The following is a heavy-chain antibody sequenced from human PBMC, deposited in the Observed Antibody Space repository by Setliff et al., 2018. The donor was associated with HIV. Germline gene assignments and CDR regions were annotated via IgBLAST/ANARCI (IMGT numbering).Heavy chain of an antibody. CDR1: RFTFSNNG. CDR2: IRYDGSNK. D-gene: IGHD6-19*01. V-gene: IGHV3-30*02. J-gene: IGHJ4*02. Sequence: PGGSLRLSCEASRFTFSNNGMHWVRQAPGKGLEWVALIRYDGSNKDYADSVKGRFTISRDNSKNTLYLQMTSLRVEDTALYYCAKPLPTANGWHRVFDFWGQGTSVTVSS. CDR3: AKPLPTANGWHRVFDF.